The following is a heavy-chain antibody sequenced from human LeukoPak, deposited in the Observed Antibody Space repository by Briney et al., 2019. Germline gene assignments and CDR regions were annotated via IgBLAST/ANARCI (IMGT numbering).Heavy chain of an antibody. CDR2: ISAGGYPI. V-gene: IGHV3-11*04. CDR1: GFTFNDYY. J-gene: IGHJ4*01. Sequence: GGSLTLSCTGSGFTFNDYYMSWVRQAPGKGLEWLSFISAGGYPIYYSDSVRGRFTISRDTAKNSLYLQMNSLRVEDTAVYYCVMTAGPPTDHWGQGALVTVSS. CDR3: VMTAGPPTDH.